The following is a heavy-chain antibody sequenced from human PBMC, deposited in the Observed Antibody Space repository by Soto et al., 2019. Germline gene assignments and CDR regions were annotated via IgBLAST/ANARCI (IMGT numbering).Heavy chain of an antibody. J-gene: IGHJ6*03. D-gene: IGHD6-6*01. CDR2: IYHSGST. V-gene: IGHV4-4*02. Sequence: QVQLQESGPGLVKPSVTLSLTCAVSSGSISSSNWWSWVRQPPGKGLEWIGEIYHSGSTNDNPSLKTRVTPSVDKAKNQFPLKQSSVTAADAAVYYCARENPVVASIAARLRCYYYMDVWGKGTTVTVSS. CDR1: SGSISSSNW. CDR3: ARENPVVASIAARLRCYYYMDV.